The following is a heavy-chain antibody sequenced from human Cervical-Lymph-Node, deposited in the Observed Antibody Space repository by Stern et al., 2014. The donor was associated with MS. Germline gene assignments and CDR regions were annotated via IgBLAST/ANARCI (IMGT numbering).Heavy chain of an antibody. D-gene: IGHD3-22*01. CDR1: GFTFSSYS. CDR3: ARDPFGDSSGYYYISAVFDI. Sequence: EVQLVESGGGLVKPGGSLRLSCAASGFTFSSYSMNWVRQAPGKGLEWVSSISSGSSFIYYADSVKGRFTISRDNAKNSLYLQMNSLRAEDTAVYYCARDPFGDSSGYYYISAVFDIWGQGTMVTVSS. V-gene: IGHV3-21*01. J-gene: IGHJ3*02. CDR2: ISSGSSFI.